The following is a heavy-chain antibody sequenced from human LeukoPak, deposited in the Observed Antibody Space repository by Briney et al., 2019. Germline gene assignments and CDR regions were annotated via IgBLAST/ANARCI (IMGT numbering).Heavy chain of an antibody. CDR2: IYPGDSDT. CDR3: ARLQQWLGQGEEGFDI. J-gene: IGHJ3*02. Sequence: GESLKISCKGSGYSFTGYWIGWVRQMPGKGLEWMGIIYPGDSDTRYSPSFQGQVTISADKSISTAYLQWSSLKASDTAMYYCARLQQWLGQGEEGFDIWGQGTMVTVSS. CDR1: GYSFTGYW. V-gene: IGHV5-51*01. D-gene: IGHD6-19*01.